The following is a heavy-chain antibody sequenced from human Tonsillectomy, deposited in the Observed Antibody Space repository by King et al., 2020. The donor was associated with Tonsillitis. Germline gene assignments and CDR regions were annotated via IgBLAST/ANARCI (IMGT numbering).Heavy chain of an antibody. J-gene: IGHJ6*02. CDR1: GFTFDDYA. D-gene: IGHD5-12*01. CDR2: ISWNSGSI. V-gene: IGHV3-9*01. CDR3: AKDLATPPYYYSGMDV. Sequence: VQLVESGGGLVQPGRSLRLSCAASGFTFDDYAMHWVRQAPGKGLEWVSGISWNSGSIGYADSVKGRFTISRDNAKNSLYLQMNSLRAEDTALYYCAKDLATPPYYYSGMDVWGQGTTVTVSS.